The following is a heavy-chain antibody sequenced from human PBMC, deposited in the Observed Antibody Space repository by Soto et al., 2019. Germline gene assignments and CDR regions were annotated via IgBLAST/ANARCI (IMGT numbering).Heavy chain of an antibody. CDR1: GGTFSSYA. D-gene: IGHD2-21*02. CDR3: ARGGVVTAILADDAFDI. Sequence: WASVKVSCKASGGTFSSYAFSWVRQAPGQGLEWMGGIIPIFGTANYAQKFQGRVTITADESTSTAYMELSSLRSEDTAVYYCARGGVVTAILADDAFDIWGQGTMVTVSS. J-gene: IGHJ3*02. V-gene: IGHV1-69*13. CDR2: IIPIFGTA.